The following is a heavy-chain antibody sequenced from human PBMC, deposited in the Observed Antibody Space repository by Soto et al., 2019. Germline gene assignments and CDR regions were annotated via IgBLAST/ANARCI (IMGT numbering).Heavy chain of an antibody. D-gene: IGHD6-6*01. J-gene: IGHJ4*02. V-gene: IGHV1-46*01. CDR3: ARDLSIAARPSPLSY. CDR1: GYTFTSYY. CDR2: INPSCGST. Sequence: GGSVKVSCKASGYTFTSYYMHWVRQAPGQGLEWMGIINPSCGSTSYAQKFQGRVTMTRDTSTSTVYMELSSLRSEDTAVYYCARDLSIAARPSPLSYWGQGTLMTFYS.